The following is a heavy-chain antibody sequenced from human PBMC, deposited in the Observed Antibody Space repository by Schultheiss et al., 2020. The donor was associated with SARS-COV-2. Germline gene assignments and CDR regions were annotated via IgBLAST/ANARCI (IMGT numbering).Heavy chain of an antibody. J-gene: IGHJ5*02. CDR3: AIRGGTGHYTRWFDP. CDR2: IYPGDSDT. D-gene: IGHD3/OR15-3a*01. V-gene: IGHV5-51*01. CDR1: GYSFTSYW. Sequence: GGSLRLSCKASGYSFTSYWIGWVRQMPGKGLEWMGIIYPGDSDTRYSPSFQGQVTISADKSISTAYLQWSSLKASDTAMYYCAIRGGTGHYTRWFDPWGQGTLVTVSS.